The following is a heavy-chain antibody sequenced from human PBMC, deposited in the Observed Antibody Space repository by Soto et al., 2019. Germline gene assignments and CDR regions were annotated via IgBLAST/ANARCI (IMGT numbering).Heavy chain of an antibody. Sequence: WASVKVSCKASGGTFSSYAISWVRQAPGQGLEWMGGIIPIFGTANYAQKFQGRVTITADESTSTAYMELSSLRSEDTAVYYCARGLGIAAGGTYYYYGMDVWGQGTTVTVSS. V-gene: IGHV1-69*13. CDR1: GGTFSSYA. D-gene: IGHD6-13*01. CDR3: ARGLGIAAGGTYYYYGMDV. J-gene: IGHJ6*02. CDR2: IIPIFGTA.